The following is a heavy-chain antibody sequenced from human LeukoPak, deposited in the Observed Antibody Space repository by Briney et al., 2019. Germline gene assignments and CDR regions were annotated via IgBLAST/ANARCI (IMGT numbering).Heavy chain of an antibody. CDR3: ARDRNYCDSSGYSPIFDY. J-gene: IGHJ4*02. CDR2: IIPIFGAA. Sequence: ASVKVSCKASGGTFSSYAISWVRQAPGQGLEWMGGIIPIFGAANYAQKFQGRVTITADESTSTAYMELSSLRSEDTAVYYCARDRNYCDSSGYSPIFDYWGQGTLVTVSS. CDR1: GGTFSSYA. V-gene: IGHV1-69*13. D-gene: IGHD3-22*01.